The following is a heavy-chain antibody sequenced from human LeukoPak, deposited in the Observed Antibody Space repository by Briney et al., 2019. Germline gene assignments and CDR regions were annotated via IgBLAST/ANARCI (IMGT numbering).Heavy chain of an antibody. CDR3: ARKRSYRYTPFDY. V-gene: IGHV4-39*01. J-gene: IGHJ4*02. D-gene: IGHD3-16*02. CDR1: GGSISSSSYY. CDR2: IYYSGST. Sequence: SETLSLTCTVSGGSISSSSYYWGWIRQPPGKGLEWIGSIYYSGSTYYNPSLKSRVTISVDTSKNQFSLKLSSVTAADTAVYYCARKRSYRYTPFDYWGQGTLVTVSS.